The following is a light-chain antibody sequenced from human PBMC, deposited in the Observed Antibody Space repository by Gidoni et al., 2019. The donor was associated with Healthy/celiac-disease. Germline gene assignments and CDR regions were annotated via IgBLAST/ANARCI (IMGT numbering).Light chain of an antibody. V-gene: IGKV3-11*01. CDR3: QQRSNWLIT. Sequence: EIVLPQSPATLSLSPGERATLSCRASQSVSSYLAWYQQKPGQAPRLLIYDASNRATGIQARFSGSGSGTDFTLTISSLEPEDFAVYYCQQRSNWLITFXQXTRLEIK. J-gene: IGKJ5*01. CDR2: DAS. CDR1: QSVSSY.